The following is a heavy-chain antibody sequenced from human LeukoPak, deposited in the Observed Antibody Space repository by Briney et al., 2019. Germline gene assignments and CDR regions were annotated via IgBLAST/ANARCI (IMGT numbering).Heavy chain of an antibody. V-gene: IGHV4-39*01. J-gene: IGHJ4*02. D-gene: IGHD6-25*01. CDR3: ARSQDVIAATDY. CDR2: IYYSGRT. CDR1: GGSINSSSYY. Sequence: PSETLSLTCTVSGGSINSSSYYWGWIRQPPGKGLEWIGSIYYSGRTIYHPSLRSRFTISVNTTKNACSLNLSSVTAADTAVYYCARSQDVIAATDYWGQGTLVTVSS.